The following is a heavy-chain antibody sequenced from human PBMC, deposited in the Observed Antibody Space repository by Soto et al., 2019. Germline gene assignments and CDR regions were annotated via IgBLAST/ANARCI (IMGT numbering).Heavy chain of an antibody. Sequence: SVKVSCKASGGTFDNYAVSWVRQAPGQGLEWMGGIIPMFETVNYAQRFQGRLTIAADESTSTACMELTSLTSADTAIYFCARGLRTGNYGMDVWGQGTTVTVSS. CDR2: IIPMFETV. CDR1: GGTFDNYA. CDR3: ARGLRTGNYGMDV. D-gene: IGHD2-15*01. V-gene: IGHV1-69*13. J-gene: IGHJ6*02.